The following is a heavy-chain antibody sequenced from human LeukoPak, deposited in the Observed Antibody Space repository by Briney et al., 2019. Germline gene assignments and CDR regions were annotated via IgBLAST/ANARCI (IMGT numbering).Heavy chain of an antibody. CDR3: ARGGGIAALDY. Sequence: GSLRLSCAASGFTFSNYNMNWVRQAPGKGLEWVSYISGSSSTIYDADSVKGRFSISRDNAKNSLYLQMNSLRAEDTAVYYCARGGGIAALDYWGQGTLVTVSS. J-gene: IGHJ4*02. CDR1: GFTFSNYN. CDR2: ISGSSSTI. V-gene: IGHV3-48*01. D-gene: IGHD6-13*01.